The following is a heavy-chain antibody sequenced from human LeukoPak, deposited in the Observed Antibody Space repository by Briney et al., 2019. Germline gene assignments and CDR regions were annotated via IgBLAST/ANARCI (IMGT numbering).Heavy chain of an antibody. Sequence: ASVKVSCKASGGTFSSYAISWVRQAPGQGLEWMGGIIPIFGTANYAQKFQGRVTITADESTSTAYMELSSLRSEDTAVYYCARDITYGSGSYLAFDIWGQGTMVTVSS. CDR3: ARDITYGSGSYLAFDI. CDR1: GGTFSSYA. V-gene: IGHV1-69*13. D-gene: IGHD3-10*01. CDR2: IIPIFGTA. J-gene: IGHJ3*02.